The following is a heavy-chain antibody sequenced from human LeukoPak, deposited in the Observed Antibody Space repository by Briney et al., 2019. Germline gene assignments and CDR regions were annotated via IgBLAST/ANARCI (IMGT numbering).Heavy chain of an antibody. CDR2: ISWDGGIT. CDR1: GFTFHHYS. Sequence: GGSLRLSCAASGFTFHHYSMHWVRQPPGKGLEWVSLISWDGGITYYAGSVRGRFTVSRDNAKNSLYLQMNSLRAEDTAVYYCAREAIFTSITPSDYWGQGTLVTVSS. CDR3: AREAIFTSITPSDY. V-gene: IGHV3-43*01. J-gene: IGHJ4*02. D-gene: IGHD4-23*01.